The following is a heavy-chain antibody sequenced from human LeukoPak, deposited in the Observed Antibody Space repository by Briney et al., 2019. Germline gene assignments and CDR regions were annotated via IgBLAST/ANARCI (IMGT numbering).Heavy chain of an antibody. CDR1: GFTFSSYA. CDR2: ISGSGGST. Sequence: GGSLRLSCAASGFTFSSYAMSWVRQAPGKGLEWVSAISGSGGSTYYADSVKGRFTISRDNSKNTLYLQMNSQRAEDTAVYYCAHSIAVAGSFDYWGQGTLVTVSS. CDR3: AHSIAVAGSFDY. V-gene: IGHV3-23*01. D-gene: IGHD6-19*01. J-gene: IGHJ4*02.